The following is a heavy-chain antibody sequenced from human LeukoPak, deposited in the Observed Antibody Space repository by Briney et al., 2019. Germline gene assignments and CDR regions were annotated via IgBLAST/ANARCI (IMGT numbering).Heavy chain of an antibody. D-gene: IGHD3-22*01. J-gene: IGHJ4*02. CDR1: GLTFSIYG. V-gene: IGHV3-20*04. CDR2: INWNGGST. CDR3: ARDSEVYYYASSGYALNY. Sequence: GGSLRLSCAASGLTFSIYGMSWVRQAPGKGLEWVSGINWNGGSTGYADSVKGRFTISRDNAKNSLYMQMNSLRAEDTALYYCARDSEVYYYASSGYALNYWGQGTLVTVSS.